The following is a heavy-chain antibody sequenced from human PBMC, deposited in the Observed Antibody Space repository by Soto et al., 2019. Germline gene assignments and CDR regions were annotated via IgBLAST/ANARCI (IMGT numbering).Heavy chain of an antibody. V-gene: IGHV3-74*01. Sequence: GGSLRLSCAASGFTFSSYWMHWVRQAPGKGLVWVSRINSDGSSTSYADSVKGRFTISRDNAKNTLYLQMNSLRAEDTAVYYCARDDPPRIFDLYYYYGMDVWGQGTTVTVSS. CDR1: GFTFSSYW. CDR2: INSDGSST. J-gene: IGHJ6*02. CDR3: ARDDPPRIFDLYYYYGMDV. D-gene: IGHD3-3*01.